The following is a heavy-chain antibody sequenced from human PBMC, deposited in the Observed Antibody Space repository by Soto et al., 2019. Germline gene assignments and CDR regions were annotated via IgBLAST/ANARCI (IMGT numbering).Heavy chain of an antibody. CDR1: GDSLSSSSSYY. Sequence: QPQLQESGPGLVKPSETLSLSCAVSGDSLSSSSSYYWGWIRQPPGKGLEWIANVYYSGSTYYNPSLKSRVTMSLETSKNEVSLRLRSVTAADTAVYYCARIKIVGVLTYYMDVWGKGT. J-gene: IGHJ6*03. V-gene: IGHV4-39*01. D-gene: IGHD3-3*01. CDR3: ARIKIVGVLTYYMDV. CDR2: VYYSGST.